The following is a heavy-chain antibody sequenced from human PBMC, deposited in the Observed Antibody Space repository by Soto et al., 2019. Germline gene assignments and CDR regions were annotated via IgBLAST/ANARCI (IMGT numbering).Heavy chain of an antibody. V-gene: IGHV3-74*01. CDR1: GFTFSSYW. D-gene: IGHD2-15*01. J-gene: IGHJ4*02. CDR2: INSDGSST. CDR3: VRTSLVVAAATREDY. Sequence: EVQLVESGGGLVQPVESLRLSCAASGFTFSSYWMHWVRQAPGKGLVWVSRINSDGSSTSYVGSVKGRFTISRDNAKNTLYLQMNSLRAEDAAVYYCVRTSLVVAAATREDYWGKGTLVTVSS.